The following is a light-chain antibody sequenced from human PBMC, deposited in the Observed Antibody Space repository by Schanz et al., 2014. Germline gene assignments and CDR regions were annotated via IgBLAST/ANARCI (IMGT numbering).Light chain of an antibody. V-gene: IGLV1-44*01. CDR2: SNN. CDR3: ASWDDSLNARV. CDR1: SSNIGGNT. Sequence: QFVLTQPPSASGTPGQRVTISCSGSSSNIGGNTVNWYQQLPGTAPKPLIYSNNQRPSGVPDRFSGSKSGTSASLAISGLQSEDEADYYCASWDDSLNARVFGGGTKLTVL. J-gene: IGLJ3*02.